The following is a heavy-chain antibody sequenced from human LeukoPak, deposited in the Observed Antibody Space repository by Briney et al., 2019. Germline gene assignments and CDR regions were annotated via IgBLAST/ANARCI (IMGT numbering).Heavy chain of an antibody. Sequence: SVRVSCKASGGTFSSYAISWVRQAPGQGLEWMGGIIPIFGTANYAQKFQGRVTITADESTSTAYMELSSLRSEDTAVYYCARDGPWPSTTILQKGGYFDYWGQGTLVTVST. CDR2: IIPIFGTA. D-gene: IGHD1-26*01. CDR3: ARDGPWPSTTILQKGGYFDY. J-gene: IGHJ4*02. CDR1: GGTFSSYA. V-gene: IGHV1-69*13.